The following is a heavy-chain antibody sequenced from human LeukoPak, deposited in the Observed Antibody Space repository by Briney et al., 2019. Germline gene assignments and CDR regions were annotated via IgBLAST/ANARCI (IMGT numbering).Heavy chain of an antibody. J-gene: IGHJ3*02. V-gene: IGHV4-59*01. D-gene: IGHD3-22*01. CDR3: ARSPYYYDSSGYYRSPDAFDI. CDR2: IYHSGIT. CDR1: GGSISSYY. Sequence: SETLSLTCTVSGGSISSYYCSWIRQSPGKGLEWIGYIYHSGITNYNPSLKSRVTISIDTSKNQFSLKLTSVTAADTAVYYCARSPYYYDSSGYYRSPDAFDIWGQGTMVTVSS.